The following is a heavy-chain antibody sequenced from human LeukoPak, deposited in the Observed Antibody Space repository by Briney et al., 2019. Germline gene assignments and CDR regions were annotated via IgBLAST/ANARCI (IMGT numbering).Heavy chain of an antibody. V-gene: IGHV3-64*01. CDR1: GFTFSSYA. D-gene: IGHD1-7*01. CDR3: ARAFRWNYPLDY. J-gene: IGHJ4*02. CDR2: ISSNGGST. Sequence: GGSLRLSCAASGFTFSSYAMHWVRQAPGKGLEYVSAISSNGGSTYYANSGKGRFTISRDNSKNTLYLQMGSLRAEDVAVYYCARAFRWNYPLDYWGQGTLVTVSS.